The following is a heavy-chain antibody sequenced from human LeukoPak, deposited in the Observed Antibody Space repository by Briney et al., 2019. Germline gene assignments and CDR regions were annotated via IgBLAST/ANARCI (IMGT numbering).Heavy chain of an antibody. CDR3: ARDPYYYGSGSPRVDTQFDY. D-gene: IGHD3-10*01. CDR2: ISAYNGNT. V-gene: IGHV1-18*04. Sequence: ASVKVSCKASGYTFTSYGISWVRQAPGQGLEWMGWISAYNGNTNYAQKLQGRVTMTTDTSTSTAYMEMRSPRSDDTAAYYCARDPYYYGSGSPRVDTQFDYWGQGTLVTVSS. J-gene: IGHJ4*02. CDR1: GYTFTSYG.